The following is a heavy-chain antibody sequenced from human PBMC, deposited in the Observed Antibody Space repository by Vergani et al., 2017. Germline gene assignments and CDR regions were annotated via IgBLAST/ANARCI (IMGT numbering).Heavy chain of an antibody. Sequence: QVQLVQSGAEVKKPGSSVKVSCKASGGTFSSYAISWVRQAPGQGLEWMGRIIPIFGTANYAQKFQGRVTITADESTSTAYMELSSLRSEDTAVYYCARSEIGYCSSNSCSPHWYFDLWGRGTLVTVSS. CDR3: ARSEIGYCSSNSCSPHWYFDL. V-gene: IGHV1-69*15. CDR1: GGTFSSYA. J-gene: IGHJ2*01. CDR2: IIPIFGTA. D-gene: IGHD2-2*01.